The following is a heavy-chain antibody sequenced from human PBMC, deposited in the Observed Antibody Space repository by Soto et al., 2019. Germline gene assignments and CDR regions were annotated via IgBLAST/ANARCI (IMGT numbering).Heavy chain of an antibody. J-gene: IGHJ4*02. D-gene: IGHD3-3*01. Sequence: QVRLVESGGGVVQPGRSLRLSCAASGFNFSVYGMHWVRRAPGKGLEWVTVISYDGSNKYYVDSVRGRFTISRDNSKNTLDLQMSDLRAEDTAVYYCAKDIRGVGAAGDWGQGTQVTVSS. CDR1: GFNFSVYG. CDR3: AKDIRGVGAAGD. CDR2: ISYDGSNK. V-gene: IGHV3-30*18.